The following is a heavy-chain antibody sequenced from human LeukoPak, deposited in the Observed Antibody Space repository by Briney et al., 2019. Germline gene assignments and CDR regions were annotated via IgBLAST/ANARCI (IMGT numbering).Heavy chain of an antibody. D-gene: IGHD2-21*02. CDR2: IYYSGST. J-gene: IGHJ2*01. V-gene: IGHV4-59*01. CDR1: GGSISSYY. CDR3: ARTLELAYCGGDCRPEWYFDL. Sequence: SETLSLTCTVSGGSISSYYWSWIRQPPGKGLEWLGYIYYSGSTNYNPSLKSRVTISVDTSKNQLSLKLSSVTAADTAVYYCARTLELAYCGGDCRPEWYFDLWGRGTLVTVSS.